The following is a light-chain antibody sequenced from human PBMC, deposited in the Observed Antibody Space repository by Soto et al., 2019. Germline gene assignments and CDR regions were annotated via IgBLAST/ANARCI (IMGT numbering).Light chain of an antibody. CDR1: QSISNN. CDR3: QQYSNWPPYT. CDR2: GAS. J-gene: IGKJ2*01. Sequence: EIVMTQSPATLSVSPGERATLSCRASQSISNNLAWYQQKPGQAPRLLISGASTRATGIPARFSGNGSGTEFTLTISSLQSEDFAVYYCQQYSNWPPYTFGQGTRLEIK. V-gene: IGKV3-15*01.